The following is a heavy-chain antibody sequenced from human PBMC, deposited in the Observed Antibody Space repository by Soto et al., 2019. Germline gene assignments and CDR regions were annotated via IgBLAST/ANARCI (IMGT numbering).Heavy chain of an antibody. CDR3: ARDLRQMVFDY. Sequence: SETLSLTCTVSGGSISSGDYYWSWIRQPPGKGLEWIGYIYYSGSTYYNPSLKSRVTISVDTSKNQFSLKLSSVTAADTAVYYCARDLRQMVFDYWGQGTLVTVSS. CDR1: GGSISSGDYY. J-gene: IGHJ4*02. D-gene: IGHD2-8*01. V-gene: IGHV4-30-4*01. CDR2: IYYSGST.